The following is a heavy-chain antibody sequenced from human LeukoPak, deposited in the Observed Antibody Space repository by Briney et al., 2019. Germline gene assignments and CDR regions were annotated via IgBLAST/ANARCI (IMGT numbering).Heavy chain of an antibody. J-gene: IGHJ4*02. V-gene: IGHV4-38-2*02. CDR3: ARDRGSSGWFDFDY. Sequence: SETLSLICAVSGHSISSGYYWGWIRQPPGRGLEWIGSVYHSGTTHYNPSLKSRVTISEDTSRNQFSLKLSSVTAADTAVYYCARDRGSSGWFDFDYWGQGTLVTVSS. CDR2: VYHSGTT. D-gene: IGHD6-19*01. CDR1: GHSISSGYY.